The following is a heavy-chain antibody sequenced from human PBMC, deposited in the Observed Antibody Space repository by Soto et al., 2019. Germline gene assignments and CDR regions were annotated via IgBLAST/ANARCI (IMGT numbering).Heavy chain of an antibody. V-gene: IGHV4-31*03. CDR2: IYYSGST. CDR3: AKGSPAGFHGMDV. J-gene: IGHJ6*02. CDR1: GGSISSGGYY. Sequence: QVQLQESGPGLVKPSQTLSLICTVSGGSISSGGYYWSWIRQHPGKGLEWIGYIYYSGSTSYNPTLKSRVTMSVDRSKNQFSLKLSSVTAADTAVYYCAKGSPAGFHGMDVWGQGTTVTVSS.